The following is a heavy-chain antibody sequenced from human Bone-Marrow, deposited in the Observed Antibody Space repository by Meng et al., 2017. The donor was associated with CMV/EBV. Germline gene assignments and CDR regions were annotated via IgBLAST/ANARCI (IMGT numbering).Heavy chain of an antibody. V-gene: IGHV3-30*04. Sequence: GGSLRLSCAASGFTFIDYAIHWVRQAPGKGLEWVAAISYDGSNKYYADSVKGRFTISRDNSKSTLYLQRNSLRTDDTAVYYCARDGDFYGHYYGLDVWGQGATVTVSS. D-gene: IGHD3-3*01. CDR3: ARDGDFYGHYYGLDV. J-gene: IGHJ6*02. CDR2: ISYDGSNK. CDR1: GFTFIDYA.